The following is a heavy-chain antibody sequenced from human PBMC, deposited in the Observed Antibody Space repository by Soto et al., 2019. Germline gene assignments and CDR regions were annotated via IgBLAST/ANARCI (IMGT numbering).Heavy chain of an antibody. Sequence: GDLRVSCSASGFTFSSYAMSSVRPSPGKGLEWVSAISGSGGSTYYADSVKGRFTISRDNSKNTRYLQMNSLRAEDTAVYYCAKDYGSGSPLLNYFDYWGQGTLVTVSS. CDR2: ISGSGGST. V-gene: IGHV3-23*01. CDR1: GFTFSSYA. CDR3: AKDYGSGSPLLNYFDY. J-gene: IGHJ4*02. D-gene: IGHD1-26*01.